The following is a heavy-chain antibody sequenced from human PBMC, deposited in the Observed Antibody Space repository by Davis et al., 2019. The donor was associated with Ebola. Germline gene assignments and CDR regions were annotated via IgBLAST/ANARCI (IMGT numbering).Heavy chain of an antibody. Sequence: GGSLRLSCAASGFTFSGSAMHWVRQASGKGLEWVGRIRSKANSYATAYAASVKGRFTISRDDSKNTAYLQMNSLRAEDTAVYYCARVDGDYYYGMDVWGQGTTVTVSS. D-gene: IGHD4-17*01. CDR2: IRSKANSYAT. J-gene: IGHJ6*02. V-gene: IGHV3-73*01. CDR3: ARVDGDYYYGMDV. CDR1: GFTFSGSA.